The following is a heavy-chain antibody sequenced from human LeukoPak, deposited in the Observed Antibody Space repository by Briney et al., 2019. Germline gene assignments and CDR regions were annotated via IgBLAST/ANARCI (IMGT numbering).Heavy chain of an antibody. CDR1: GFTFSIYW. CDR2: INSDGRST. D-gene: IGHD1-26*01. J-gene: IGHJ4*02. Sequence: GGSLRLSCAASGFTFSIYWMHWVRQAPGKGLVWVSRINSDGRSTNYADSVKGRFTVSRDNAKNTLYLQMNSLTAEDTAVYYCTRGGWELDYWGQGTLVTVSS. V-gene: IGHV3-74*01. CDR3: TRGGWELDY.